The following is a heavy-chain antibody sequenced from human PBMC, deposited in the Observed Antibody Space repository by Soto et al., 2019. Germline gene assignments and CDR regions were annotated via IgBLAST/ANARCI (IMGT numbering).Heavy chain of an antibody. CDR3: AIYASSSEWDYFDY. D-gene: IGHD6-6*01. CDR2: IYPGDSET. CDR1: GYSFTDYW. V-gene: IGHV5-51*01. J-gene: IGHJ4*02. Sequence: EVQLVQSGAEVKKPGESLKISCKGSGYSFTDYWIGWVRQMPGKGLEWMGIIYPGDSETTYGPSFQGQVTISADKSISTAYLQWSSLKASDTAMYYCAIYASSSEWDYFDYWGQGTLVTVSP.